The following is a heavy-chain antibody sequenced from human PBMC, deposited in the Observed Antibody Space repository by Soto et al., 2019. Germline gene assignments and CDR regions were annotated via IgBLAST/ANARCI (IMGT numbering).Heavy chain of an antibody. D-gene: IGHD2-21*02. CDR2: IYYSGST. Sequence: PSETLSLTCTVSGGSISSGGYYWSWIRQHPGKGLEWIGYIYYSGSTYYNPSLKSRVTISVDTSKNQFSLKLSSVTAADTAVYYCARVRIVVVTDTNFDYWGQGTLVTVSS. J-gene: IGHJ4*02. V-gene: IGHV4-31*03. CDR3: ARVRIVVVTDTNFDY. CDR1: GGSISSGGYY.